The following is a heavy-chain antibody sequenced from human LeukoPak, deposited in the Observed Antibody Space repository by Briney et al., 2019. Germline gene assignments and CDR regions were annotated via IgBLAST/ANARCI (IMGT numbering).Heavy chain of an antibody. Sequence: GGSLRLSCAASGFTFSDHHMDWVRQVPGKGLEWVGRTRNKAKSYTTEYAASVKGRFTISRDDSKNSLYLQMNSLKTEDTAIYYCAKTFSSGGYYYPFDYWGQGTLVTVSS. J-gene: IGHJ4*02. CDR2: TRNKAKSYTT. CDR3: AKTFSSGGYYYPFDY. CDR1: GFTFSDHH. V-gene: IGHV3-72*01. D-gene: IGHD3-22*01.